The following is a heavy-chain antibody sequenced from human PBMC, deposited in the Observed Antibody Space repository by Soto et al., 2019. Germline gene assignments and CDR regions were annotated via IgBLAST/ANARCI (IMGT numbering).Heavy chain of an antibody. CDR1: GFTFRNHG. Sequence: QVQLVESGGGVVEPGGALRLSCAASGFTFRNHGMHWVRQAPGKGLEWLTVIWYDGSHKYYADSVKGRFTTSRDNSANTLSLKMHGLRAEDTAVYYCVKSSDGGSRGGGDLWGQGTLVTVSS. D-gene: IGHD3-16*01. J-gene: IGHJ5*02. CDR3: VKSSDGGSRGGGDL. V-gene: IGHV3-33*06. CDR2: IWYDGSHK.